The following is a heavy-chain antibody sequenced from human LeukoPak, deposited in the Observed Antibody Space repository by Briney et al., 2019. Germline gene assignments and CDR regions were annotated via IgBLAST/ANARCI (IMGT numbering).Heavy chain of an antibody. CDR2: ISWNSGSI. Sequence: GRSLRLSCVASGFTFDDYAMHWVRQAPGKGLEWVSGISWNSGSIGYADFVKGRFTISRDNAKNSLYLQMNSLRAEDTALYYCAKGRYSSSWAHYFDYWGQGTLVTVSS. CDR3: AKGRYSSSWAHYFDY. V-gene: IGHV3-9*01. CDR1: GFTFDDYA. J-gene: IGHJ4*02. D-gene: IGHD6-13*01.